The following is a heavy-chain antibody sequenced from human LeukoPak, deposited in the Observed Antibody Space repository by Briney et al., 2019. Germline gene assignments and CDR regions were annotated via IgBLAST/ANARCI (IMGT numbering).Heavy chain of an antibody. J-gene: IGHJ4*02. CDR2: ISSSSSYI. CDR3: ASNRRDSSSWYRY. V-gene: IGHV3-21*01. CDR1: GFNFNGYW. Sequence: KSGGSLRLSCAASGFNFNGYWMSWVRQAPGKGLEWVSSISSSSSYIYYADSVKGRFTISRDNAKNSLYLQMNSLRAEDTAVYYCASNRRDSSSWYRYWGQGTLVTVSS. D-gene: IGHD6-13*01.